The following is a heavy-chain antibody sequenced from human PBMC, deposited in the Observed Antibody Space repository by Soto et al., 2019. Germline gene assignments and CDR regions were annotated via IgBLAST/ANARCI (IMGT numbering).Heavy chain of an antibody. CDR1: GFTFTSSA. CDR2: IVVGSGNT. CDR3: AAASSLEQLGFISDY. D-gene: IGHD5-18*01. Sequence: SVKVSCKASGFTFTSSAVQWVRQARGQRLEWIGWIVVGSGNTNYAQKFQERVTITRDMSTSTAYMELSSLRSEDTAVYYCAAASSLEQLGFISDYWGHGNLASGS. J-gene: IGHJ4*01. V-gene: IGHV1-58*01.